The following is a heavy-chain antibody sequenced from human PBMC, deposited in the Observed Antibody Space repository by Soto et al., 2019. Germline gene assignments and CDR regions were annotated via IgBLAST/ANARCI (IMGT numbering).Heavy chain of an antibody. CDR2: IKQDGSEK. Sequence: EVQLVESGGGLVQPGGSLRLSCAASGFTFSSYWMSWVRQAPGKGLEWVANIKQDGSEKYYVDSVKGRFTISRDNAKNSLYLQMNSLRSDVTAVYYCARYEHYSNFYYYYGMDVWGQGTTVTVSS. D-gene: IGHD4-4*01. V-gene: IGHV3-7*03. J-gene: IGHJ6*02. CDR1: GFTFSSYW. CDR3: ARYEHYSNFYYYYGMDV.